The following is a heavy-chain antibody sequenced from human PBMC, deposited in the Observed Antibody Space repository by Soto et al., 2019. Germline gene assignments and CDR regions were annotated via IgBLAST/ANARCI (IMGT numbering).Heavy chain of an antibody. Sequence: GESLKISCKGSGYSFTTYWIAWVRQKPGKGLEWMGIIDPADSETKYSPSFQGQVTISADKSIKTAYLQWSSLKASDTAMYYCARLGQGGYVQGMDVWGQGTTVTVSS. CDR3: ARLGQGGYVQGMDV. CDR2: IDPADSET. J-gene: IGHJ6*02. D-gene: IGHD5-12*01. CDR1: GYSFTTYW. V-gene: IGHV5-51*01.